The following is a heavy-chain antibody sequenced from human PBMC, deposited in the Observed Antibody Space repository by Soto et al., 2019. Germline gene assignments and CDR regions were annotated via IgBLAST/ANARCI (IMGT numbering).Heavy chain of an antibody. CDR3: ARVQTGTWGGNYYYYYMDV. V-gene: IGHV1-18*01. CDR2: ISAYNGNT. CDR1: GYTFTSYG. D-gene: IGHD1-1*01. Sequence: ASVKVSCKASGYTFTSYGISWVRQAPGQGLEWMGWISAYNGNTNYAQKLQGRVTMTTDTSTSTAYMELRSLRSDDTAVYYCARVQTGTWGGNYYYYYMDVWGKGTTVTVSS. J-gene: IGHJ6*03.